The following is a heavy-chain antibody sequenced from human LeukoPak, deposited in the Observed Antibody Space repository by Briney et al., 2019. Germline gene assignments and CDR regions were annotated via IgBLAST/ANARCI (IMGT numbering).Heavy chain of an antibody. V-gene: IGHV4-59*01. D-gene: IGHD3-10*01. CDR2: IYYSGST. Sequence: PSETLSLTCTVSGGSISSYYWSWIRQPPGKGLKWIGYIYYSGSTNYNPSLKSRVTISVDTSKNQFSLKLSSVTAADTAVYYCALADPGAGYYFDYWGPGTLVTVSS. J-gene: IGHJ4*02. CDR3: ALADPGAGYYFDY. CDR1: GGSISSYY.